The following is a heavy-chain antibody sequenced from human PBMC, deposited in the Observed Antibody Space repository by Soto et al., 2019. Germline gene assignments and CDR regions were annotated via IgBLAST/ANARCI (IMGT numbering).Heavy chain of an antibody. D-gene: IGHD5-18*01. J-gene: IGHJ4*02. CDR2: IYSGGGT. CDR3: ASYSYGLYYFDY. Sequence: EVQLVETGGGLIQPGGSLSLSCAASGFTVSSNYMSWVRQAPGKGLEWVSVIYSGGGTYYADSVKGRFTISRDNSKNTLYLQMNSLRAEDTAVYYCASYSYGLYYFDYWGQGTLVTVSS. V-gene: IGHV3-53*02. CDR1: GFTVSSNY.